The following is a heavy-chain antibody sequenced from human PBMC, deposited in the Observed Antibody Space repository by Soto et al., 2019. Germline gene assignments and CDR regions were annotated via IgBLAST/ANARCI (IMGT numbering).Heavy chain of an antibody. CDR2: IRSKGNNYAT. D-gene: IGHD1-26*01. CDR1: GFIFSGSA. J-gene: IGHJ3*02. Sequence: PGGSLRLSCAASGFIFSGSAIHWVRQASGRGLEWVARIRSKGNNYATAYAASVKGRFTISRDDSKKTAYLQLNSLKAEDMAIYYCARIYSDALDIWGQGTMVTVSS. V-gene: IGHV3-73*01. CDR3: ARIYSDALDI.